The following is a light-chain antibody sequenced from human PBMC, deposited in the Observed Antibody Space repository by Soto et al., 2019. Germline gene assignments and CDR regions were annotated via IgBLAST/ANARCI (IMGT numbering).Light chain of an antibody. V-gene: IGLV1-47*01. J-gene: IGLJ2*01. CDR3: STWDDSLGGPV. CDR2: RDN. Sequence: QLVLTQTPSVSGTPGQRVNISCSGSSSNIGRNYVYWYHQFPGTAPKLLIYRDNERPSGVPDRFSGSKSGTSASLDISGLRSGDEADYHCSTWDDSLGGPVFGGGTKLTVL. CDR1: SSNIGRNY.